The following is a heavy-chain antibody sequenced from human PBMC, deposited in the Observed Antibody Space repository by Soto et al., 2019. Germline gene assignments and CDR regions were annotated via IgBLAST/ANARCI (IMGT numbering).Heavy chain of an antibody. CDR3: ARAIRGFSYVVDY. Sequence: GGSLRLSCAASGFTFSSHSINWVRQAPGKGLEWVSYISGSGATKYYADSVKGRFTISIDNARNSLYLQMSSLSDEDTAVYYCARAIRGFSYVVDYWGQGTLVTVS. CDR2: ISGSGATK. J-gene: IGHJ4*02. CDR1: GFTFSSHS. V-gene: IGHV3-48*02. D-gene: IGHD5-18*01.